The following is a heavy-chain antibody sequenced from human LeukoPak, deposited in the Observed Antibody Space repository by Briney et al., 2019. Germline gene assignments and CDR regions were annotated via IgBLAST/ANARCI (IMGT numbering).Heavy chain of an antibody. D-gene: IGHD6-19*01. CDR3: ARDPSAVTGTGPLDQ. CDR1: GYTFTSYG. Sequence: ASVKVSCKTSGYTFTSYGITWARQAPGQGLEWMGWIGGYNGNTRYGQNFQGRVTMTTDTSTNTAYMEMRSLRSDDTAVYYCARDPSAVTGTGPLDQWGPGTLVTVSP. CDR2: IGGYNGNT. J-gene: IGHJ4*02. V-gene: IGHV1-18*04.